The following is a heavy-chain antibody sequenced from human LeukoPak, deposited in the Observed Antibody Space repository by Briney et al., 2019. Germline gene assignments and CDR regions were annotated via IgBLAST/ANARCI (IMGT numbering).Heavy chain of an antibody. CDR1: GYTFTSYG. CDR2: ISAYNGNT. V-gene: IGHV1-18*01. D-gene: IGHD4-17*01. CDR3: ARFSRYGDYFDY. J-gene: IGHJ4*02. Sequence: ASVKVSCKASGYTFTSYGISWVRQAPGQGLEWMGWISAYNGNTNYAQKLQGRVSMTTDTSTSTAYMELRSLRSDDTAVYYCARFSRYGDYFDYWGQGTLVTVSS.